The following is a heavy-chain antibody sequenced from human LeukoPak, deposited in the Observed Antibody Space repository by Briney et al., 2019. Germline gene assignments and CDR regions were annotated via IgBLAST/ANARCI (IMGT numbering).Heavy chain of an antibody. Sequence: GSLRLSCAASGFTVSSNYMSWVRQAPGKGLESVKGRFTISRHNSKNTLNLQMNSLRAEDTAVYYCARSQGYGMDVWGQGTTVTVSS. J-gene: IGHJ6*02. CDR3: ARSQGYGMDV. V-gene: IGHV3-53*04. CDR1: GFTVSSNY.